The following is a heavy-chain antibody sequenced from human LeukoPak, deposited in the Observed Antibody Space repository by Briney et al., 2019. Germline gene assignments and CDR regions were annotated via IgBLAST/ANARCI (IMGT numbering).Heavy chain of an antibody. D-gene: IGHD3-10*01. CDR3: ARITMVRGNYYFDY. J-gene: IGHJ4*02. V-gene: IGHV4-59*08. Sequence: PSETLSLTCTVSGGSISSYYWSWIRQPPGKGLEWIGYIYYSGSTNYNPSLKSRVTISVDTSKNQFSLKLSSVTAADTAVYYCARITMVRGNYYFDYWGQGTLVTVSS. CDR1: GGSISSYY. CDR2: IYYSGST.